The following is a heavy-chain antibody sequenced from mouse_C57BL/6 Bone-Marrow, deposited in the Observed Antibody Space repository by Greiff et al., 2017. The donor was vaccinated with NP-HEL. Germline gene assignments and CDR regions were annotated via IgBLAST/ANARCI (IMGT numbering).Heavy chain of an antibody. CDR2: IYPRSGNT. V-gene: IGHV1-81*01. Sequence: VKLVESGAELARPGASVKLSCKASGYTFTSYGISWVKQRTGQGLEWIGEIYPRSGNTYYNEKFKGKATLTADKSSSTAYIELRSLTSEDSAVYFCARGGLYGDSWFAYWGQGTLVTVSA. CDR1: GYTFTSYG. J-gene: IGHJ3*01. CDR3: ARGGLYGDSWFAY. D-gene: IGHD2-13*01.